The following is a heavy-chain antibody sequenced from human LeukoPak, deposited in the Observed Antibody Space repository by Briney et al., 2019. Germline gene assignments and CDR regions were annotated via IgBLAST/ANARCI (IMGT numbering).Heavy chain of an antibody. V-gene: IGHV4-59*01. CDR1: GGSISSYY. CDR2: IYYSGST. D-gene: IGHD5-18*01. CDR3: ARTTVGGYTYGYFYYYYMDV. Sequence: SETLSLTCTVSGGSISSYYWSWIRQPPGKGLEWIGYIYYSGSTNYNPSLKSRVTISVDTSKNQFSLKLTSVTAADTAVYYCARTTVGGYTYGYFYYYYMDVWGKGTTVTISS. J-gene: IGHJ6*03.